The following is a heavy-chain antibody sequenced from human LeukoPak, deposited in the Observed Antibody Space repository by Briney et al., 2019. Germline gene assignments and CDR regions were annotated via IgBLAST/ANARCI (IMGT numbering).Heavy chain of an antibody. J-gene: IGHJ4*02. CDR1: GDSVSGSSVA. V-gene: IGHV6-1*01. Sequence: SQTLSLTCAISGDSVSGSSVAWNWIRQSPSRGLEWLGRTYYRSKWLVDSAESLKGRITINADTSKNQLSLQLHSVTPEDTAMYYCTRFYGTNSFDYRGQGTLVTVSS. CDR3: TRFYGTNSFDY. D-gene: IGHD3-10*01. CDR2: TYYRSKWLV.